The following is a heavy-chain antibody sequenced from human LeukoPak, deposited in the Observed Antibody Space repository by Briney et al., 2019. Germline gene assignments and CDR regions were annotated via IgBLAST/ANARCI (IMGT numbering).Heavy chain of an antibody. CDR3: ARAGKRRHSSSSVIRTTGKYNWFDP. Sequence: PSETLSLTCTVSGGSISNSAYYWSWIRQPPGKGLEWIGYIYYSGSTNYNPSLKSRVTISVDTSNNQFSLKLSSVTAADTAVYYCARAGKRRHSSSSVIRTTGKYNWFDPWGQGTLVTVSS. J-gene: IGHJ5*02. CDR2: IYYSGST. V-gene: IGHV4-61*08. D-gene: IGHD6-6*01. CDR1: GGSISNSAYY.